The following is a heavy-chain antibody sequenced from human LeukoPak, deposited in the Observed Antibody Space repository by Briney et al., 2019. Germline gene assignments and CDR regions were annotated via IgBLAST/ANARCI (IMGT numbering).Heavy chain of an antibody. J-gene: IGHJ4*02. V-gene: IGHV1-69*05. D-gene: IGHD3-22*01. CDR2: IIPIFGTA. Sequence: SVKVTCKASGGTFSSYAISWVRQAPGQGLEWMGRIIPIFGTANYAQKFQGRVTITTDESTSTAYMELSSLRSEDTAVYYCARVYYYDSSAKNRLFDYWGQGTLVTVSS. CDR3: ARVYYYDSSAKNRLFDY. CDR1: GGTFSSYA.